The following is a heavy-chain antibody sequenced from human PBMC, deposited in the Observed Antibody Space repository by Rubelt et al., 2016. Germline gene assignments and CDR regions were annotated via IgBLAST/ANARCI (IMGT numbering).Heavy chain of an antibody. D-gene: IGHD4-23*01. CDR2: IYHSGST. Sequence: QVQLQQWGAGLLKPSETLSLTCTVSGYSISSGYYWGWIRQPPGKGLEWIGSIYHSGSTYYNPSTMSRVTISVDPSKIELSRKLGSVTAADTAVYYCARDSAEGSTVGAFDIWGQGTMVTVSS. CDR1: GYSISSGYY. V-gene: IGHV4-38-2*02. CDR3: ARDSAEGSTVGAFDI. J-gene: IGHJ3*02.